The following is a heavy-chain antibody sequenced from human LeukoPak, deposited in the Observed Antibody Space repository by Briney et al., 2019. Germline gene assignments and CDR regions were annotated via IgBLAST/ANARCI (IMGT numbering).Heavy chain of an antibody. Sequence: GPLRLSCAASGFTVSSDYMTWVRQAPGKGLEWVSSIDVAGNTNYADSVRGRFTISRDNSKNTLYLHMNSLRAEDTAVYYCTRDVSGSRPNYWGQGTLVTVTS. CDR2: IDVAGNT. V-gene: IGHV3-53*01. CDR1: GFTVSSDY. J-gene: IGHJ4*02. D-gene: IGHD3-16*01. CDR3: TRDVSGSRPNY.